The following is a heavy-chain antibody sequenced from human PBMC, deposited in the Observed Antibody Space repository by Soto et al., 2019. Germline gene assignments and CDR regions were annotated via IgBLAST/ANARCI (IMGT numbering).Heavy chain of an antibody. Sequence: PGGSLRLSCAASGFTVSSNYMSWVRQAPGKGLEWVSVIYSGGSTYYADSVKGRFTISRDNSKNTLYLQMNSLRAEDTAVYYCARTYIVLVPAAIAQVLSYYGMDVWGQGTTVTVSS. J-gene: IGHJ6*02. CDR2: IYSGGST. CDR1: GFTVSSNY. CDR3: ARTYIVLVPAAIAQVLSYYGMDV. D-gene: IGHD2-2*01. V-gene: IGHV3-66*01.